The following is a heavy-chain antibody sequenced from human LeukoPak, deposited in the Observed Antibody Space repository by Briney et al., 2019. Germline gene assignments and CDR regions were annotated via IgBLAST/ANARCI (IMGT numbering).Heavy chain of an antibody. D-gene: IGHD2/OR15-2a*01. Sequence: ASVKVSCKASGYTFTSYGISWVRQAPGQGLEWMGWISVYNGNTNYAQKLQGRVTMTTDTSTSTAYMELRSLRSDDTAVYYCARDRFLGTPYGMDVWGQGTTVPVSS. CDR3: ARDRFLGTPYGMDV. J-gene: IGHJ6*02. CDR1: GYTFTSYG. CDR2: ISVYNGNT. V-gene: IGHV1-18*01.